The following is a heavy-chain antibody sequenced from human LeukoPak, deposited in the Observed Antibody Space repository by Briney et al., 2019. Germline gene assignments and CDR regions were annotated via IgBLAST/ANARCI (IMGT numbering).Heavy chain of an antibody. D-gene: IGHD1-1*01. J-gene: IGHJ3*02. CDR3: ARDLVNIYTTGSTYDAFDI. Sequence: GGSLRLSCAASGFTFSSYAMHWVRQAPGEGLEWVAVISYDGGNKYFADSVKGGFTISRDNSKNTLFLQMNSLRPEDTAVYYCARDLVNIYTTGSTYDAFDIWGQGTMVTVSS. CDR1: GFTFSSYA. V-gene: IGHV3-30*04. CDR2: ISYDGGNK.